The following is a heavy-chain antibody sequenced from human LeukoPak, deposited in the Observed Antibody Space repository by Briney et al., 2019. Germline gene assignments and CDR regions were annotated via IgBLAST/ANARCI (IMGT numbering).Heavy chain of an antibody. D-gene: IGHD2-2*01. CDR1: GGSISSYY. Sequence: SETLSHTCTVSGGSISSYYWSWIRQTAGKGLEWIGRIYTSGSPNHNPSLKSRVTISVDTSKNQFSLKLSSVTAADTAVYYCARARYWTSPSCPYYYYYYIDVWGKGTTVTVSS. CDR2: IYTSGSP. J-gene: IGHJ6*03. CDR3: ARARYWTSPSCPYYYYYYIDV. V-gene: IGHV4-4*07.